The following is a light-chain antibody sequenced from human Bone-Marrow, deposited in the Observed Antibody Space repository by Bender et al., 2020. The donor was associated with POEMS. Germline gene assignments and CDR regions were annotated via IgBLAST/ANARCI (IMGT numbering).Light chain of an antibody. V-gene: IGLV2-14*01. Sequence: HSALTQPASVSGSPGQSITISCTGTSSDVGGYNSVSWYQQHPGKAPKFIIYDVTNRPSGVSNRFSGSKSGNTASLTISGLQAGDEADYYCSSYTSSSSVIFGGGTKLTVL. J-gene: IGLJ2*01. CDR1: SSDVGGYNS. CDR2: DVT. CDR3: SSYTSSSSVI.